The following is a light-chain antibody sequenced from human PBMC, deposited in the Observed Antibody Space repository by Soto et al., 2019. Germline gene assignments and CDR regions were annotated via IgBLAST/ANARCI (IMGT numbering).Light chain of an antibody. CDR3: QQSYKTPWT. J-gene: IGKJ1*01. CDR2: AAS. CDR1: QDISSY. Sequence: DIQMTQSPSSLSASLGDRFTITCRAKQDISSYLIWYQHKLGQAPKLLIHAASTLASGVPSRFSGSESGTDFTLTISGLEHEDSATYYCQQSYKTPWTFGQGTKVEIK. V-gene: IGKV1-39*01.